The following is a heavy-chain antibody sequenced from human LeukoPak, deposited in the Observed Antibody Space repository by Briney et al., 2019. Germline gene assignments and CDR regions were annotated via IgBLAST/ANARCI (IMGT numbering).Heavy chain of an antibody. Sequence: PGGSLRLSCAASGFTFSSYSMNWVRQAPGKGLEWVSHISSSSSTKKYADSVKGRFTISRDNAKNSLYLQMTSLRAEDTAVYYCARERERDLRDYDFWSGYSDTGEYWGQGSLVTVSS. CDR1: GFTFSSYS. J-gene: IGHJ4*02. D-gene: IGHD3-3*01. CDR2: ISSSSSTK. V-gene: IGHV3-48*01. CDR3: ARERERDLRDYDFWSGYSDTGEY.